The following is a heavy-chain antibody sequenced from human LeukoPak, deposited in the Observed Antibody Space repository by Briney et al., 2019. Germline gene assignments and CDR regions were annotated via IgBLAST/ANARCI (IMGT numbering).Heavy chain of an antibody. CDR2: ISSDGSNT. Sequence: PGGSLRLSCAASGFTFSSNWMHWVRQAPGKGLVWVSRISSDGSNTNYADSAKGRFTISRDNAKNTLYLQMDSLTAEDTAVYYCASRNFGSSPFDYWGQGTLVTVSS. CDR1: GFTFSSNW. V-gene: IGHV3-74*01. J-gene: IGHJ4*02. CDR3: ASRNFGSSPFDY. D-gene: IGHD3-10*01.